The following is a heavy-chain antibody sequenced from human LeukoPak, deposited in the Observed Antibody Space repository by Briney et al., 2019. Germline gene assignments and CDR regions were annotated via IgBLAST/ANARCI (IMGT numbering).Heavy chain of an antibody. V-gene: IGHV3-30-3*01. J-gene: IGHJ6*02. CDR3: ARNADCMDV. CDR2: ISYDGSNK. CDR1: GFTFSSYA. Sequence: GGSLRLSCAASGFTFSSYAMHWVRQAPGKGLEWVAVISYDGSNKYYADSVKGRFTISRDNSKNTLYLQMNSLRAEDTAVYYCARNADCMDVWGQGTTVTVSS.